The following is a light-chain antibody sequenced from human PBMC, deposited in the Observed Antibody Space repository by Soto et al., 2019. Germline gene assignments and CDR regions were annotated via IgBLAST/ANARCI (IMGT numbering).Light chain of an antibody. CDR1: QGISSY. J-gene: IGKJ5*01. CDR2: AAS. V-gene: IGKV1-39*01. CDR3: QQSYSTIT. Sequence: DIQMTQSPSSLSASVGDRVTITCRASQGISSYLAWYQQKPGKAPKLLIYAASTLQSGVPSRFSGSGSGTEFTLTISSLQPEDFATYYCQQSYSTITFGQGTRLEIK.